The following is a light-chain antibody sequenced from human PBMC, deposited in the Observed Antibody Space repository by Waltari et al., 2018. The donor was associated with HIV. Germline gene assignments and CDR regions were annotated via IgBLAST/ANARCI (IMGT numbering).Light chain of an antibody. Sequence: QSALTQPPSVSASPGQSVTISCTGTSSDIGAYNRVSWYLQPPGTAPKVIIYEVKNRPSGVPVRFSGSKSGSTASLTISGLQAEDEADYFCSSYKNNNTLVFGTGTKVTVL. CDR2: EVK. CDR3: SSYKNNNTLV. V-gene: IGLV2-18*02. J-gene: IGLJ1*01. CDR1: SSDIGAYNR.